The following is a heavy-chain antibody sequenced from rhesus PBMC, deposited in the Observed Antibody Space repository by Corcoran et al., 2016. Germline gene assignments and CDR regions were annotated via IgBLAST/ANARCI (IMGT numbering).Heavy chain of an antibody. D-gene: IGHD7-45*01. CDR1: GFSLTTSGMG. V-gene: IGHV2-174*01. J-gene: IGHJ4*01. CDR3: TRRPTWGFEFDF. Sequence: QVTLKESGPALVKPTQTLTLTCTFSGFSLTTSGMGVGWLRPPPGKALEWLAFIYWDDDKRYSTSLKTRVTIAKDTSKNQVVLTMTNMDPEDTATYYCTRRPTWGFEFDFWGQGVLVTVSS. CDR2: IYWDDDK.